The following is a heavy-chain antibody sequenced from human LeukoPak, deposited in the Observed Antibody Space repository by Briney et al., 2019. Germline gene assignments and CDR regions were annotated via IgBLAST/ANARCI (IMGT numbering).Heavy chain of an antibody. Sequence: GGSLRLSCAASGFSFRTYGMHWVRQAPGKGLEWVAFIRNDGRNKYYVDSVKGRFTISRENSKNTLYLQMNSLRPEDMAVYYCAKVWVFINYWGQGTLVTVSS. CDR3: AKVWVFINY. V-gene: IGHV3-30*02. CDR1: GFSFRTYG. D-gene: IGHD3-10*01. CDR2: IRNDGRNK. J-gene: IGHJ4*02.